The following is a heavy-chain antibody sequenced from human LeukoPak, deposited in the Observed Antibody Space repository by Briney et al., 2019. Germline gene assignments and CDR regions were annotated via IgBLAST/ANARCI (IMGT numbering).Heavy chain of an antibody. J-gene: IGHJ5*02. CDR1: GGSISSYY. CDR3: ARHLRIAARPGVYWFDP. CDR2: IYYSGST. D-gene: IGHD6-6*01. Sequence: SETLSLTCTVSGGSISSYYWSWIRQPPGKGLEWIGYIYYSGSTNYNPSLKSRVTISVDTSKNQFSLKLSSVTAADTAVYYCARHLRIAARPGVYWFDPWGQGTLVTVSS. V-gene: IGHV4-59*08.